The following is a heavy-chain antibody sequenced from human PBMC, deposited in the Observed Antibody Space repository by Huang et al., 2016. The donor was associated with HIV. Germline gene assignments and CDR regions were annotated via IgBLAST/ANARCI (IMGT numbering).Heavy chain of an antibody. CDR2: IIPIFGTA. J-gene: IGHJ4*02. CDR1: GGTFSNFA. D-gene: IGHD3-22*01. V-gene: IGHV1-69*01. CDR3: ASIDYYDTSGPQRGYFDN. Sequence: QVQLVQSGAEVKKPGSSVKVSCKASGGTFSNFAIGWVRQAPGQGLEWMGRIIPIFGTANYAQKFQGRVTITADESTTTAYMELGSLRSEDTAVYYCASIDYYDTSGPQRGYFDNWGQGALVTVSS.